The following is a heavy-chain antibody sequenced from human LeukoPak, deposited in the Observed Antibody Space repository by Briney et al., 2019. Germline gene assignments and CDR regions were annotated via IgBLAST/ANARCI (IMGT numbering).Heavy chain of an antibody. J-gene: IGHJ6*03. CDR2: ISTFNGHT. CDR3: ARVDTVNYYYYMDV. V-gene: IGHV1-18*01. Sequence: RASVKVSCKASGYTFTTYGISWVRQAPGHGLERMGWISTFNGHTNYAQSRQDRVTMTTDTSTSTVYMELSSLISDDTAVYYCARVDTVNYYYYMDVWGKGTPVTVSS. CDR1: GYTFTTYG. D-gene: IGHD5-18*01.